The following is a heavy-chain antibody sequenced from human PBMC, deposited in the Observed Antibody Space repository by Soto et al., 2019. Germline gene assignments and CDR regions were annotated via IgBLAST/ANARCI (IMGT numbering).Heavy chain of an antibody. D-gene: IGHD4-4*01. Sequence: EVQLVESGGGLVQPGGSLRLSCAASGFTFSSYWMHWVRQAPGKGLVWVSRINSDGSSTSYADSVKGRFTISRDNAKNTLYLQMNSLRAEDTAVYYCARVTLYSNYLSTPGYYYYMDVWGKGTTVTVSS. CDR1: GFTFSSYW. CDR2: INSDGSST. CDR3: ARVTLYSNYLSTPGYYYYMDV. V-gene: IGHV3-74*01. J-gene: IGHJ6*03.